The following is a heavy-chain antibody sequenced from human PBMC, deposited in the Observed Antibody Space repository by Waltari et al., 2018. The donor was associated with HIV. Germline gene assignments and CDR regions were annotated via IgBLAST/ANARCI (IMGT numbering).Heavy chain of an antibody. D-gene: IGHD3-9*01. V-gene: IGHV3-7*01. CDR3: ARDRHYDILTGSYFDY. J-gene: IGHJ4*02. CDR2: IKQDGSEK. Sequence: EVQLVESGGGLVQPGGSLGLSCAASGFTLSSHWMSWVLQAPGKGVEWVANIKQDGSEKYYVDSVKGRFTISIDNAKNSLYLQMNSLRAEDTAVYYCARDRHYDILTGSYFDYWGQGTLVTVSS. CDR1: GFTLSSHW.